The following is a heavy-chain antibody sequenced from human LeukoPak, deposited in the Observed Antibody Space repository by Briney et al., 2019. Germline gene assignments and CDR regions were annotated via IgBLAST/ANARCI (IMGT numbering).Heavy chain of an antibody. Sequence: ASVKVSCKASGYTFTGYAMNWVRQAPGQGLEWMGWINTNTGNPTYAQGFTGRFVFSFDTSVSTAHLQISSLKAEDTAVYYCARDHVKLGSNFHPFDAFDIWGQGTMVTVSS. CDR2: INTNTGNP. D-gene: IGHD7-27*01. CDR3: ARDHVKLGSNFHPFDAFDI. V-gene: IGHV7-4-1*02. J-gene: IGHJ3*02. CDR1: GYTFTGYA.